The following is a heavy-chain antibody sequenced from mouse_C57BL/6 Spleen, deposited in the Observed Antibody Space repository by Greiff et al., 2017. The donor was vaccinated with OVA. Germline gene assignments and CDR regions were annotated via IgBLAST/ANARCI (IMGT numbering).Heavy chain of an antibody. CDR2: INPGSGGT. V-gene: IGHV1-54*01. CDR3: AREFYGTGFAY. D-gene: IGHD1-1*01. J-gene: IGHJ3*01. CDR1: GYAFTNYL. Sequence: VQLMESGAELVRPGTSVKVSCKASGYAFTNYLIEWVKQRPGQGLEWIGVINPGSGGTNYNEKFKGKATLTADKSSSTAYMQLSSLTSEDSAVYFCAREFYGTGFAYWGQGTLVTVSA.